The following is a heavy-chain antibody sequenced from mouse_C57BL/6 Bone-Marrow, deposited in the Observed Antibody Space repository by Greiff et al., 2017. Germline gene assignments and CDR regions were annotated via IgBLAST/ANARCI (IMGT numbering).Heavy chain of an antibody. V-gene: IGHV1-50*01. CDR3: ARRRSSSRDAMDY. J-gene: IGHJ4*01. CDR2: IDPSDSYT. CDR1: GYTFTSYW. Sequence: QVQLQQPGAELVKPGASVKLSCKASGYTFTSYWMQWVKQRPGQGLEWIGEIDPSDSYTNYNQKFKGKATLTVDTSSSTAYMQLSSLTSEDSAVYYCARRRSSSRDAMDYWGQGTSVTVSS. D-gene: IGHD1-1*01.